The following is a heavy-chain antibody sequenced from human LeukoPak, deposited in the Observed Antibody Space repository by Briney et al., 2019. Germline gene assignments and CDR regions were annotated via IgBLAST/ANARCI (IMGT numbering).Heavy chain of an antibody. Sequence: SETLSLTCTVSGGSISSGDYYWSWIRQPPGKGLEWIGYIYYSGSTYYNPSLKSRVTISVDTSKKQFSLKLSSVTAADTAVYYCAREGYCSGGSCYSGIDYWGQGTLVTVSS. D-gene: IGHD2-15*01. V-gene: IGHV4-30-4*01. CDR3: AREGYCSGGSCYSGIDY. CDR2: IYYSGST. J-gene: IGHJ4*02. CDR1: GGSISSGDYY.